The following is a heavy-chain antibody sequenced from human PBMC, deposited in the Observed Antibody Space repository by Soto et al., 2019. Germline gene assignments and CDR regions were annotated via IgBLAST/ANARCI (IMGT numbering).Heavy chain of an antibody. D-gene: IGHD5-18*01. J-gene: IGHJ4*02. Sequence: QVQLQQWGAGLLKPSETLSLTCAVYGGSFSGYYWSWIRQPPGKGLEWIGEINHSGSTNYNPSLKGRVNISVDTSKNQFSLELSSVAAADTAWYYCARRGYSYGYSWGAPRGIDYWGQGTLVTVSS. V-gene: IGHV4-34*01. CDR2: INHSGST. CDR1: GGSFSGYY. CDR3: ARRGYSYGYSWGAPRGIDY.